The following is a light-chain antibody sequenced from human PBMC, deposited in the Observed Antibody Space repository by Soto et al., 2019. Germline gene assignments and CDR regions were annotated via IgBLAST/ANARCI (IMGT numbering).Light chain of an antibody. CDR1: SSNIGAGYD. Sequence: QPVLTQPPSVSGAPGQRVTISCTGSSSNIGAGYDVHWYQQLPGTAPKLLIYGNSNRPSGVPDRFSGSKSGTLASLAITGLQAEDEADYYCQSYDSSLSGYVFGTGTKVTVL. CDR2: GNS. CDR3: QSYDSSLSGYV. J-gene: IGLJ1*01. V-gene: IGLV1-40*01.